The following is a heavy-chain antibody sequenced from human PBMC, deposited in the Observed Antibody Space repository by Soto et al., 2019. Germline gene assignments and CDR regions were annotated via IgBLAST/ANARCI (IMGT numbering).Heavy chain of an antibody. J-gene: IGHJ4*02. Sequence: QVQLVQSGAEVKKPGASVKVSCKASGYTFTSYGISWVRQAPGQGLEWMGWISAYNGNTNYAQKLQGRVTMTTDTSTSTAYMELRSLRSDDTAVYYCASITLGYCSGGSCPEGTDPYYFDYWGQGTLVTVSS. V-gene: IGHV1-18*01. D-gene: IGHD2-15*01. CDR1: GYTFTSYG. CDR2: ISAYNGNT. CDR3: ASITLGYCSGGSCPEGTDPYYFDY.